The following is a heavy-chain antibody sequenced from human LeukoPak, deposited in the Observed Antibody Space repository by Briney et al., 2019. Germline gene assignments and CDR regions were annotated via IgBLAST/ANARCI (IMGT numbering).Heavy chain of an antibody. CDR1: GFTFSSYA. CDR3: AKGDDYGDYVGWFDP. J-gene: IGHJ5*02. D-gene: IGHD4-17*01. V-gene: IGHV3-23*01. Sequence: GGSLRLSCAASGFTFSSYAMSWVRQAPGKGLEWVSAISGGGVNTYYADSVKGRFTISRDNSKNTLYLQMNSLRAEDTAVYYCAKGDDYGDYVGWFDPWGQGTLVTVSS. CDR2: ISGGGVNT.